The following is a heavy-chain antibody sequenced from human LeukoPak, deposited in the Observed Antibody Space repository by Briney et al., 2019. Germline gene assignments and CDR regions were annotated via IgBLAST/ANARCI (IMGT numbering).Heavy chain of an antibody. CDR2: ISRSSTYI. D-gene: IGHD6-13*01. CDR3: ARDLDAYSSSQGY. J-gene: IGHJ4*02. Sequence: GGSLRLSCVGTGFNFSNYAMNWVRQAPGKGLEWVSSISRSSTYIYYADSMRGRVTISRDDAKNSLYLQIKSLRAEDTAVYYCARDLDAYSSSQGYWGQGTLVTVSS. V-gene: IGHV3-21*06. CDR1: GFNFSNYA.